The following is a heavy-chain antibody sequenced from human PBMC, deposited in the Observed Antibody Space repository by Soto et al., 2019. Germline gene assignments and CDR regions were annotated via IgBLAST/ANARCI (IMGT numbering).Heavy chain of an antibody. V-gene: IGHV1-18*04. D-gene: IGHD1-26*01. Sequence: SVKVSCKASAYTFTRYGISWVRQAPGQGLEWMGWISADNGKTKYAQKIQGRVTMTTDTSTSTAYMELRSLRSDDTAVYYCARWISGSYSDWFDPWGQGTLVTVSS. CDR3: ARWISGSYSDWFDP. CDR1: AYTFTRYG. CDR2: ISADNGKT. J-gene: IGHJ5*02.